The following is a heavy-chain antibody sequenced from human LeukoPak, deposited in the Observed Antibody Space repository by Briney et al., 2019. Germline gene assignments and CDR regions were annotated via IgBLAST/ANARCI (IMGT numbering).Heavy chain of an antibody. CDR3: ARGIGIAAVGGFDY. CDR1: GGSINNYY. CDR2: FYYGATT. Sequence: SETLSLTCTVSGGSINNYYWAWIRQPPGKGLEWIGHFYYGATTNYNPFLKSRVAILVDMSRNQFSLKLSSVTAADTAVYYCARGIGIAAVGGFDYWGQGTLVTVSS. V-gene: IGHV4-59*08. J-gene: IGHJ4*02. D-gene: IGHD6-13*01.